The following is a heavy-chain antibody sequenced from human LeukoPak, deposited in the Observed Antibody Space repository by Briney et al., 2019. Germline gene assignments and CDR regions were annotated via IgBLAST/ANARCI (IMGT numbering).Heavy chain of an antibody. D-gene: IGHD2-2*01. J-gene: IGHJ4*02. V-gene: IGHV4-34*01. Sequence: SETLSLTCAVYGGSFSGYYWSWIRQPPGQGLEWIGEINHSGSTNYNPSLKSRVTISVDTSKNQFSLKLSSVTAADTAVYYCARVGPADIVVVPAAASFDYWGQGTLVTVSS. CDR1: GGSFSGYY. CDR2: INHSGST. CDR3: ARVGPADIVVVPAAASFDY.